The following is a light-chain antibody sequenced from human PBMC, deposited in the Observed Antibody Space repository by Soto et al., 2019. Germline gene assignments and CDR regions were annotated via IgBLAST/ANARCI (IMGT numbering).Light chain of an antibody. V-gene: IGKV1-39*01. J-gene: IGKJ5*01. CDR1: RNVSIY. CDR2: ATS. Sequence: EIPLTQSPSSLAASVGDRLTLTCRASRNVSIYLNWYQHKPGKGPTLLIHATSNLQIGVPSRFSGSGSGTDFTLNISSLEPEDFAVYYCQQRNNWPPEITCGQGTRLEIK. CDR3: QQRNNWPPEIT.